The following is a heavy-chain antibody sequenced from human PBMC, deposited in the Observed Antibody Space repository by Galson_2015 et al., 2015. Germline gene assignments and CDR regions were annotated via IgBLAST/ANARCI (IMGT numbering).Heavy chain of an antibody. Sequence: SLKLSCAASGFPFRIYAMHWVRQAPGKGLEWVAVISYDGNDKYYADSVKGRFTISRDNSKNTLYLQMNSLRAEDTAVYYCARPLTTVTQFDSWGQGTLVTVSS. CDR2: ISYDGNDK. CDR1: GFPFRIYA. D-gene: IGHD4-11*01. CDR3: ARPLTTVTQFDS. J-gene: IGHJ4*02. V-gene: IGHV3-30*01.